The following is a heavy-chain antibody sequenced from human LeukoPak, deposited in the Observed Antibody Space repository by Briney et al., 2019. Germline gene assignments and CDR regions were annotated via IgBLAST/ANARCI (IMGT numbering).Heavy chain of an antibody. V-gene: IGHV3-23*01. CDR1: GFTFSSYA. J-gene: IGHJ5*02. CDR2: ISGSGGST. CDR3: AKCRYYYDSPDWFDP. D-gene: IGHD3-22*01. Sequence: GGSLRLSCAASGFTFSSYAMSWVRQAPGKGLEWVSSISGSGGSTNYADSVKGRLTISRDNSKNTLYLQMNSLRAEDTAVYYCAKCRYYYDSPDWFDPWGQGTLVIVSS.